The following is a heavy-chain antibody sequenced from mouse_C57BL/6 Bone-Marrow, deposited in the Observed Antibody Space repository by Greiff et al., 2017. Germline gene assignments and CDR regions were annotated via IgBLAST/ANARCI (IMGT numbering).Heavy chain of an antibody. J-gene: IGHJ4*01. D-gene: IGHD2-12*01. Sequence: VQLVESGPGLVQPSQSLSITCTVSGFSLTSYGVHWVRQSPGKGLEWLGVIWSGGSTDYNAAFISRLSISKDNSKSKVFFKMNSLQADDTAIYYCARNYYSHYYAMDYWGQGTSVTVSS. CDR2: IWSGGST. V-gene: IGHV2-2*01. CDR3: ARNYYSHYYAMDY. CDR1: GFSLTSYG.